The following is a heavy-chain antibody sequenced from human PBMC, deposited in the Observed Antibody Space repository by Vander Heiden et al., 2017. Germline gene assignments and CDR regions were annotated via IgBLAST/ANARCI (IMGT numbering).Heavy chain of an antibody. CDR2: ITSSSSTI. D-gene: IGHD3-3*01. CDR1: GFTFSNYS. Sequence: EVQLVESGGGLVQPGGSLRLSCAASGFTFSNYSMNWVRQTPGKGLEWVSYITSSSSTIYYTDSVKGRFTISRDNAKNSLYLQMNSLRAEDTAVYYCARDNAVFGEVEVSGMDVWGQGTTVTVSS. V-gene: IGHV3-48*01. J-gene: IGHJ6*02. CDR3: ARDNAVFGEVEVSGMDV.